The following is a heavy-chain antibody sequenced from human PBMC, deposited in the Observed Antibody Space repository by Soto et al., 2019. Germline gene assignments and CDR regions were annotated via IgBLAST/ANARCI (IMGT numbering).Heavy chain of an antibody. CDR2: ISSTGDIK. CDR3: ARNGHYDFRSSSHWYFDL. V-gene: IGHV3-48*03. CDR1: GFTFSSYE. Sequence: EVQLVESGGGLVQPGGSLRLSCAASGFTFSSYEMTWVRQAPGKGLEWVSYISSTGDIKKYADSMQGRFTISRDNAKNLLYLHINSLRAEDTAVYYCARNGHYDFRSSSHWYFDLWGRGTLVTVSS. J-gene: IGHJ2*01. D-gene: IGHD3-22*01.